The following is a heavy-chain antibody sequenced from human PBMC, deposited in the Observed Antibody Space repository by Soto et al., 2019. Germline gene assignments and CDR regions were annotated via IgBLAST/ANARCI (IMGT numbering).Heavy chain of an antibody. Sequence: EVPLVESGGGLVKPGGSLRLSCAASGFTFSSYSMNWVRQAPGKGLEWVSSISSSSSYIYYADSVKGRFTISRDNAKNSLYLQMNSLRAEDTAVYYCARVGGYCSGGSCYYHWGQGTLVTVSS. CDR2: ISSSSSYI. J-gene: IGHJ5*02. D-gene: IGHD2-15*01. V-gene: IGHV3-21*01. CDR3: ARVGGYCSGGSCYYH. CDR1: GFTFSSYS.